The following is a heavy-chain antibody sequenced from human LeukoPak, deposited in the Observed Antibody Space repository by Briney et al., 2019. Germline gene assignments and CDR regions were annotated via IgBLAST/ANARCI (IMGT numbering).Heavy chain of an antibody. CDR3: ARLKDAIMGPYYFDY. V-gene: IGHV4-4*09. CDR2: IYTSGST. Sequence: PSETLSLTCTVSGGSISSYCWSWIRQPPGKGLEWLGYIYTSGSTNYNPSLKSRVTISVDTSKNQFSLKLSSVTAADTAVYYCARLKDAIMGPYYFDYWGQGTLVTVSS. D-gene: IGHD2-8*01. CDR1: GGSISSYC. J-gene: IGHJ4*02.